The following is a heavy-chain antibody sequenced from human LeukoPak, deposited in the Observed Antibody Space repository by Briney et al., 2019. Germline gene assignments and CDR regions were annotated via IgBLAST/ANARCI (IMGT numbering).Heavy chain of an antibody. V-gene: IGHV3-30*18. J-gene: IGHJ4*02. D-gene: IGHD3-22*01. Sequence: QPGGSLRLSCAASGFTFSSYGMHWVRQAPGKGLEWVAVISYDGSNKYYADSVKGRFTISRDNSKNTLYLQMNSLRAEDTAVYYCAKDGSYYDSSGYNPFDYWGQGTLVTVSS. CDR3: AKDGSYYDSSGYNPFDY. CDR1: GFTFSSYG. CDR2: ISYDGSNK.